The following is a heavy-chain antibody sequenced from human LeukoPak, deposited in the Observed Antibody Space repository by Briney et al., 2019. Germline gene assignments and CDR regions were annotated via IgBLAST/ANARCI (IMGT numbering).Heavy chain of an antibody. CDR3: AFRGY. D-gene: IGHD3-10*01. J-gene: IGHJ4*02. CDR2: IYTSGST. Sequence: PSQTLSLTCTVSGGSISSGSYYWSWIRQPAGKGLEWIGRIYTSGSTNYNPSLKSRVTISVDTSKNQFSLKLSSVIAADTAVYYCAFRGYWGQGTLVTVSS. V-gene: IGHV4-61*02. CDR1: GGSISSGSYY.